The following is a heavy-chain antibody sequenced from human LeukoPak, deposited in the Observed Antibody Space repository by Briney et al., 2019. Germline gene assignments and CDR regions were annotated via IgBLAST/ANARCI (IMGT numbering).Heavy chain of an antibody. Sequence: AASVKVSCKASGGTFSSYAISWVRQAPGQRLEWMGRIIPIFGTANYAQKFQGRVTITTDESTSTAYMELSSLRSEDTAVYYCARPSVPYYYDSSGYSLTFDYWGQGTLVTVSS. J-gene: IGHJ4*02. CDR1: GGTFSSYA. CDR3: ARPSVPYYYDSSGYSLTFDY. CDR2: IIPIFGTA. V-gene: IGHV1-69*05. D-gene: IGHD3-22*01.